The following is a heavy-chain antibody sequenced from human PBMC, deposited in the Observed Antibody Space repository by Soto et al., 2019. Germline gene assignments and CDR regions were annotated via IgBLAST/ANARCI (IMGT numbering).Heavy chain of an antibody. CDR3: AKDLTWNQADY. Sequence: PGGSLRLSCAASGFTFSSYAMHWVRQAPGKGLEWVAVISYDGSNKHYADSVKGRFTISRDNSKNTLYLQMNSLRAEDTAVYYCAKDLTWNQADYWGQGALVTVSS. CDR2: ISYDGSNK. CDR1: GFTFSSYA. D-gene: IGHD1-1*01. V-gene: IGHV3-30-3*01. J-gene: IGHJ4*02.